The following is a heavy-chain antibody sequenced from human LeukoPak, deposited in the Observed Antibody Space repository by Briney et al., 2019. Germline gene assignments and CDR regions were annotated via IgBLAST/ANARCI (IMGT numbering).Heavy chain of an antibody. CDR1: GFTFSSYS. J-gene: IGHJ6*03. Sequence: GGSLRLSCAASGFTFSSYSMNWVRQAPGKGLEWVSSISSSSSYIYYADSVKGRFTISRDNAKNSLYLQMNSLRAEDTAVYYCARDRSRIRYYYYYYMDVWGKGTTVTVSS. V-gene: IGHV3-21*01. CDR2: ISSSSSYI. CDR3: ARDRSRIRYYYYYYMDV. D-gene: IGHD3-16*01.